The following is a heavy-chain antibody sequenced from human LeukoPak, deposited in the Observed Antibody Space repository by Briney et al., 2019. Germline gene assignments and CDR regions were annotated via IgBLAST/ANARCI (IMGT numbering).Heavy chain of an antibody. Sequence: GGSLRLSCAASGFTFSSYWMHWVRQAPGKGLVWVSRINSDGSSTSYADSVKGRFTISRDNAENTLYLQMNSLRAEDTAVYYCARVKITMVRGHQFDPWGQGTLVTVSS. D-gene: IGHD3-10*01. CDR2: INSDGSST. V-gene: IGHV3-74*01. J-gene: IGHJ5*02. CDR1: GFTFSSYW. CDR3: ARVKITMVRGHQFDP.